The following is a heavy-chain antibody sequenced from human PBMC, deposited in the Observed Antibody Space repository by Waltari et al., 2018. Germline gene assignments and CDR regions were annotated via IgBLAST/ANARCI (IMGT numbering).Heavy chain of an antibody. V-gene: IGHV1-3*03. Sequence: QVQLVQSGAEVKKPGASVKVSCKASGYTFTSYAMHWLRQAPGQRLEGMGWINAGNGNTKYSQEFQGRVTITSDTSASTAYMELSSLRSEDMAVYYCARVSRAALGLNAFDIGGQGTMVTVSS. D-gene: IGHD6-6*01. J-gene: IGHJ3*02. CDR1: GYTFTSYA. CDR3: ARVSRAALGLNAFDI. CDR2: INAGNGNT.